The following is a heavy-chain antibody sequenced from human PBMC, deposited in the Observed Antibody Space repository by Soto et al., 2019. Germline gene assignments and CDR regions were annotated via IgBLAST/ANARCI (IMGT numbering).Heavy chain of an antibody. CDR1: GFTFSSSA. CDR2: IRVGGGDT. Sequence: VRLLESGGGLAQPGGSRRLSCAASGFTFSSSAMNWVRQAPGKGLEWVSSIRVGGGDTFYADSVRGRFTVSRDISRNTLYRQMNSLRAEDTAIYYCAKCSVGTVRTSGWCNWFDPWGQGTLVTVSS. J-gene: IGHJ5*02. D-gene: IGHD6-19*01. V-gene: IGHV3-23*01. CDR3: AKCSVGTVRTSGWCNWFDP.